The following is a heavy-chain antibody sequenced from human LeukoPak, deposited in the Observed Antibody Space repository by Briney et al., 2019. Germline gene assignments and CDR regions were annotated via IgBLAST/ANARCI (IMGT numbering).Heavy chain of an antibody. Sequence: SETLSLTCAVYGGSFSGYYWSWIRQPPGKGLEWIGEINHSGSTNYNPSLKSRATISVDTSKNQFSLKLSSVTAADTAVYYRARGSVVVVAATPVPFNPWGQGTLVTVSS. J-gene: IGHJ5*02. D-gene: IGHD2-15*01. CDR3: ARGSVVVVAATPVPFNP. CDR1: GGSFSGYY. CDR2: INHSGST. V-gene: IGHV4-34*01.